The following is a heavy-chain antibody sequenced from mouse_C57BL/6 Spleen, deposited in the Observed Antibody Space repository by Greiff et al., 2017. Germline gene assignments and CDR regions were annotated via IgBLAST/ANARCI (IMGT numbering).Heavy chain of an antibody. Sequence: EVKLVESGGDLVKPGGSLKLSCAASGFTFSSYGMSWVRQTPDKRLEWVATISSGGSYTYYHDSVKGRITLSRDNAKNTLYLQMSSLKSDDTAMYYCTRHIYGIYFDYWGQGTTLTVSS. CDR1: GFTFSSYG. CDR3: TRHIYGIYFDY. V-gene: IGHV5-6*01. CDR2: ISSGGSYT. D-gene: IGHD2-1*01. J-gene: IGHJ2*01.